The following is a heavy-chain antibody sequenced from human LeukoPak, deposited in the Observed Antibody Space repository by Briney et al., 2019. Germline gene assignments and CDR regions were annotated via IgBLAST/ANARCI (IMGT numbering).Heavy chain of an antibody. CDR1: GFTFSSYA. J-gene: IGHJ4*02. Sequence: GGSLRLSCAASGFTFSSYAMSWVRQAPGKGPEWVSAISGSGGSTYYADSVKGRFTISRDNSKNTLYLQMNSLRAEDTAVYYCAKDQFGGLYFDYWGQGTLVTVSS. CDR2: ISGSGGST. D-gene: IGHD3-10*01. CDR3: AKDQFGGLYFDY. V-gene: IGHV3-23*01.